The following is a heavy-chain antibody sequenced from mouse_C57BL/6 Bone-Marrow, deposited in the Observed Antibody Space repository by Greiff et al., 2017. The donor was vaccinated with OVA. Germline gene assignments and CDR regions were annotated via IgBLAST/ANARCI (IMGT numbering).Heavy chain of an antibody. J-gene: IGHJ2*01. V-gene: IGHV3-6*01. CDR1: GYSITSGYY. CDR3: ASQTH. CDR2: ISYDGSN. Sequence: EVHLVASGPGLVKPSQSLSLTCSVTGYSITSGYYWNWIRQFPGNKLEWMGYISYDGSNNYNPSLKNRISITRDTSKNQFFLKLNSVTTEDTATYYCASQTHWGQGTTLTVSS.